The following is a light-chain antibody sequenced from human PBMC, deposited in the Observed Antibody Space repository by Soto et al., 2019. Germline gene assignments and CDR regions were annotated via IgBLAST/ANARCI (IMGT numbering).Light chain of an antibody. J-gene: IGKJ1*01. CDR3: QHYNSYSEA. CDR2: DAS. CDR1: QSISSW. V-gene: IGKV1-5*01. Sequence: DIQMTQSPSTLSASVGARVTITCRASQSISSWLAWYQQKPGKAPKLLIYDASSLESGVPSRFSGSGSGTEFTLTISSLQPDDFATYYCQHYNSYSEAFGQGTKV.